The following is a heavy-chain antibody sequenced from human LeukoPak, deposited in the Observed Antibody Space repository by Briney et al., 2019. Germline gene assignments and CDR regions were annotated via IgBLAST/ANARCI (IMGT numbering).Heavy chain of an antibody. CDR1: GGTFSSYA. D-gene: IGHD4/OR15-4a*01. Sequence: ASGKVSCKASGGTFSSYAISWVRQATGQGLEWMGGIIPIFGTANYAQKFQGRVTITPDESTSTAYMELSSLRSEDTAVYYCARDFSEYGAHQGVSMDYWGQETLVTVSS. CDR3: ARDFSEYGAHQGVSMDY. CDR2: IIPIFGTA. V-gene: IGHV1-69*01. J-gene: IGHJ4*02.